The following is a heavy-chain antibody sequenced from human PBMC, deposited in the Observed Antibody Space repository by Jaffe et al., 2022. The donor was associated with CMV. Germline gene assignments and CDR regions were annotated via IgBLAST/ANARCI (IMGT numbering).Heavy chain of an antibody. V-gene: IGHV3-21*06. J-gene: IGHJ4*02. CDR3: VRGVKIVVTGFYYLDN. Sequence: EVHLVESGGGLVKPGGSVRLSCAVSGFGFSGYAMNWVRQAPGKGPEWVASISIGSTYIYYADSVKGRFTISRDDAKNSLYLQMNGLRAEDTAVYHCVRGVKIVVTGFYYLDNWGQGTQVTVSS. CDR2: ISIGSTYI. CDR1: GFGFSGYA. D-gene: IGHD3-22*01.